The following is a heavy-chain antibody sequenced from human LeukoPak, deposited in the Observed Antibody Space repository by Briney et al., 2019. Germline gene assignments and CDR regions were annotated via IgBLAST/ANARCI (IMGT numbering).Heavy chain of an antibody. J-gene: IGHJ5*02. CDR1: GGTFSSYA. Sequence: SVKVSCKASGGTFSSYAISWVRQAPGQGLEWMGRIIPILGIANYAQKFQGRVTITADKSTSTAYMELSSLRSEDTAVYYCARAQVVAARNWFDPWGQGTLVTVSS. D-gene: IGHD2-15*01. CDR2: IIPILGIA. CDR3: ARAQVVAARNWFDP. V-gene: IGHV1-69*04.